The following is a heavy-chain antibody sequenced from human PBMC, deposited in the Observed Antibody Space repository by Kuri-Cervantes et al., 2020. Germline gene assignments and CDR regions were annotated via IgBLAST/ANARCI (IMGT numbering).Heavy chain of an antibody. Sequence: ASVKVSCKASGYTFTSYAVHWVRQAPGQRLEWMGWINAGNGNTKYSQKFQGRVTITRDTSASTAYMELSSLRSEDTAVYYCASYSFYGYGMDVWGQGTTVTVSS. D-gene: IGHD2-21*01. CDR2: INAGNGNT. J-gene: IGHJ6*02. V-gene: IGHV1-3*01. CDR3: ASYSFYGYGMDV. CDR1: GYTFTSYA.